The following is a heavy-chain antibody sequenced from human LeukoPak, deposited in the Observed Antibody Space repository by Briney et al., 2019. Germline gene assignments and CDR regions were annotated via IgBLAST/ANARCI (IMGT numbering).Heavy chain of an antibody. CDR1: GGSISSGGYY. CDR3: ARALTGTEPYFDY. CDR2: IYYSGST. J-gene: IGHJ4*02. Sequence: SETLSLTCAVSGGSISSGGYYWSWIRQHPGKDLEWIGYIYYSGSTYYNPSLKSRVTISVDTSKNQFSLKLSSVTAADTAVYYCARALTGTEPYFDYWGQGTLVTVSS. V-gene: IGHV4-31*11. D-gene: IGHD1-20*01.